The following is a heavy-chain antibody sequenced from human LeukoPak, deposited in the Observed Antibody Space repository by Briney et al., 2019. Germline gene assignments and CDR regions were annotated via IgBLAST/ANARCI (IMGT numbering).Heavy chain of an antibody. J-gene: IGHJ4*02. D-gene: IGHD4-17*01. CDR2: IYYSGST. CDR1: GGSISSTNDY. V-gene: IGHV4-39*01. CDR3: ARGRGDYTLCYFDF. Sequence: SETLSLTCTVSGGSISSTNDYWGWIRQPPGKGLERIGSIYYSGSTYYNQSLKSRVTISVDTSKKQFSLKLSSVTAADTAVYYCARGRGDYTLCYFDFWGQGTLVTVSS.